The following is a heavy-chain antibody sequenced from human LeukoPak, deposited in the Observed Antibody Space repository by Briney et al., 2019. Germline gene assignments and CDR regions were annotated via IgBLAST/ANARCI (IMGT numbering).Heavy chain of an antibody. J-gene: IGHJ4*02. CDR3: ARSVVGFYYFDS. V-gene: IGHV3-74*01. D-gene: IGHD2/OR15-2a*01. CDR1: GFTFSSYW. CDR2: INSDGSST. Sequence: PGGSLRLSCAASGFTFSSYWMHWVRQAPGKGLVWVSRINSDGSSTNYADSVRGRFTISRDNSKNTLYLQMNSLRAEDTAIYYCARSVVGFYYFDSWGQGTLVTVSS.